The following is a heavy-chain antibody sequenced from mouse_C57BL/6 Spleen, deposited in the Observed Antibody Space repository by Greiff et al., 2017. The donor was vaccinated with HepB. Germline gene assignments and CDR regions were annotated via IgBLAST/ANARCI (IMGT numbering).Heavy chain of an antibody. V-gene: IGHV1-59*01. D-gene: IGHD1-1*01. CDR2: IDPSDSYT. CDR1: GYTFTSYW. J-gene: IGHJ1*03. Sequence: QVQLQQPGAELVRPGTSVKLSCKASGYTFTSYWMHWVKQRPGQGLEWIGVIDPSDSYTNYNQKFKGKATLTVDTSSSTAYMHLSSLTSEDSAVYYCARTYGSSHWYFDVWGTGTTVTVSS. CDR3: ARTYGSSHWYFDV.